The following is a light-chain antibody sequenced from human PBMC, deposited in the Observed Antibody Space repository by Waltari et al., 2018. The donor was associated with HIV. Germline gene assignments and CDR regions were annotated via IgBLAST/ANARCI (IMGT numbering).Light chain of an antibody. CDR2: EVT. V-gene: IGLV2-14*01. CDR1: NSAVGCYNY. CDR3: SSYTSTSTYV. Sequence: QSALTQPDSMSGSLGQSITISFTGTNSAVGCYNYVSWYQHHPGKAPKLMIYEVTKRPSGVSDRFSGSKSDNTASLTISGLQADDEADYYCSSYTSTSTYVFGLGTKVTVL. J-gene: IGLJ1*01.